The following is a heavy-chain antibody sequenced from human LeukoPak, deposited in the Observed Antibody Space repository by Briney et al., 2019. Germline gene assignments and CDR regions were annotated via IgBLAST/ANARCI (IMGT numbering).Heavy chain of an antibody. V-gene: IGHV1-69*05. Sequence: SVNVSCKASGGTFSGYAISWVRQAPGQGLEWMGGIIPIFGTANYAQKFQGRVTITTDESTSTAYMELSSLRSEDTAVYYCARGGDIVVVPAAIDRDWFDPWGQGTLVTVSS. CDR3: ARGGDIVVVPAAIDRDWFDP. D-gene: IGHD2-2*02. CDR2: IIPIFGTA. CDR1: GGTFSGYA. J-gene: IGHJ5*02.